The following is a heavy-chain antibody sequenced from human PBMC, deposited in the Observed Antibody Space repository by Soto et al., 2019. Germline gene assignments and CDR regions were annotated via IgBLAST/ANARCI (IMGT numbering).Heavy chain of an antibody. J-gene: IGHJ6*02. CDR1: GDSVSSNSAA. D-gene: IGHD6-13*01. CDR3: ARGASSSWYKNYGMDV. Sequence: SQTLSLTCAISGDSVSSNSAAWNWIRQSPSRGLEWLGRTYYRSKWYNDYAVSVKSRITINPDTSKNQFSLQLNSVTPEDTAVYYCARGASSSWYKNYGMDVWGQGTTVTVSS. CDR2: TYYRSKWYN. V-gene: IGHV6-1*01.